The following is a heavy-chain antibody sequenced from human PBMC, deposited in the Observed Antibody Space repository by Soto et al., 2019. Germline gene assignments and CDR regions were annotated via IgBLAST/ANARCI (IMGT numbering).Heavy chain of an antibody. Sequence: EVQLLESGGGLVQPGGSLRLSCAASGFTFSSYAMSWVRQAPGKGLAWVSAISGSGGSTYYADSVKGRFTISRDNSKNTLYLQMNSLRAEDTAVYYCAKEASVLLWFVEHNYFDPWGQGTLVTVSS. CDR1: GFTFSSYA. J-gene: IGHJ5*02. D-gene: IGHD3-10*01. CDR2: ISGSGGST. V-gene: IGHV3-23*01. CDR3: AKEASVLLWFVEHNYFDP.